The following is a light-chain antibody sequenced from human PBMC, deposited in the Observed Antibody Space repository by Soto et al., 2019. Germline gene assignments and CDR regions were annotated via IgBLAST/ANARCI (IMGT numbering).Light chain of an antibody. J-gene: IGKJ1*01. CDR3: QQYGSSAWT. V-gene: IGKV3-20*01. Sequence: EIVLTQSPGTLPLSPRERATLSCRASQSVSGSYLAWYQQKPGQAPRLLIYGSSSRATGIPDRFSGSGSGTDFTLTISRLEREDFAVYYCQQYGSSAWTFGQGTKVEIK. CDR2: GSS. CDR1: QSVSGSY.